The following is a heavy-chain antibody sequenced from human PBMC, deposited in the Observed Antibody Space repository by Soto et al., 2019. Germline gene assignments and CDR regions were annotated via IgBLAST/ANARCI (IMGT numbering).Heavy chain of an antibody. CDR1: GGTFSSYT. V-gene: IGHV1-69*08. D-gene: IGHD3-10*01. CDR3: ARDDYVGEVGLGINWFDP. Sequence: QVQLVQSGAEVQKPGSSVKVSCKASGGTFSSYTISWVRQAPGQGLEWMGRIIPILGIANYAQKFQGRVTITADKTTSTANIELSSQRSEDTAVYYGARDDYVGEVGLGINWFDPWGQGTLVTVSS. J-gene: IGHJ5*02. CDR2: IIPILGIA.